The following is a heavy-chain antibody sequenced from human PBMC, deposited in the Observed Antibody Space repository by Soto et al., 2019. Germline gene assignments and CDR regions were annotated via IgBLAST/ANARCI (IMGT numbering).Heavy chain of an antibody. Sequence: ASVKVSCKASGYTFTNYYLHWVRQAPGQGLEWVGMINPSARSASYAQKLRGRLTMDRDTSTTTVYMELSRLTSEDTAVYYCARDNSAANGVLDHWGLGTLVTVS. V-gene: IGHV1-46*04. J-gene: IGHJ4*02. D-gene: IGHD1-1*01. CDR3: ARDNSAANGVLDH. CDR2: INPSARSA. CDR1: GYTFTNYY.